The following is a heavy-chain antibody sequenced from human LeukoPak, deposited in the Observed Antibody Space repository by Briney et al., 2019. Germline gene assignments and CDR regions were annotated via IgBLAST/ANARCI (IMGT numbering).Heavy chain of an antibody. CDR2: INPNSGGT. J-gene: IGHJ4*02. CDR1: GYTFTGYY. CDR3: ARERRDGYNYPDY. Sequence: ASVKVSCKASGYTFTGYYMHWVRQAPGQGLEWMGWINPNSGGTNYAQKFQGRVTMTRDTSISTAYMELSGLRSDDTAVYYCARERRDGYNYPDYWGQGTLVTVSS. D-gene: IGHD5-24*01. V-gene: IGHV1-2*02.